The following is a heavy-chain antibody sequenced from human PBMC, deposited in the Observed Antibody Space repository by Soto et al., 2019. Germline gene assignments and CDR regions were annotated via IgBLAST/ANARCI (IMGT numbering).Heavy chain of an antibody. CDR1: GYSFTSYW. CDR3: ARLRGSSWDTYYYYGMDV. J-gene: IGHJ6*02. V-gene: IGHV5-51*01. Sequence: GESLKISCKGSGYSFTSYWIGWVRQMPGKGLEWMGIIYPGDSDTRYSPSFQGQVTISADKSISTAYLQWSSLKASDTAMYYCARLRGSSWDTYYYYGMDVWGQGTTVTVSS. CDR2: IYPGDSDT. D-gene: IGHD6-13*01.